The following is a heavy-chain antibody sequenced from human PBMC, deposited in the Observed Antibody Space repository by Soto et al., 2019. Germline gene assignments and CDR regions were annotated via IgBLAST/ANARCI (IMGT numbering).Heavy chain of an antibody. CDR3: ARDSLTFDWLSTGAFDI. CDR2: VYYSGST. J-gene: IGHJ3*02. CDR1: GGSISSGGYY. D-gene: IGHD3-9*01. Sequence: PSETLSLTCTVSGGSISSGGYYWSWIRQHPGKGLEWIGYVYYSGSTYYNPSLKSRVTISVDTSKNQFSLKLSSVTATDTAVYYCARDSLTFDWLSTGAFDIWGQGTMVTVSS. V-gene: IGHV4-31*03.